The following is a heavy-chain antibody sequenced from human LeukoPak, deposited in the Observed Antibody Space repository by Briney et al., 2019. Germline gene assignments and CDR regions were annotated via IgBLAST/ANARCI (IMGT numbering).Heavy chain of an antibody. J-gene: IGHJ4*02. CDR1: GGSISSHY. CDR2: IYYSGST. V-gene: IGHV4-59*11. D-gene: IGHD4-17*01. Sequence: SETLSLTCTVSGGSISSHYWSWIRQPPGKGLEWIGYIYYSGSTNYNPSLKSRVTISVDTSKNQFSLKLSSVTAADTAVYYCASSTVTTGEYYFDYWGQGTLVTVSS. CDR3: ASSTVTTGEYYFDY.